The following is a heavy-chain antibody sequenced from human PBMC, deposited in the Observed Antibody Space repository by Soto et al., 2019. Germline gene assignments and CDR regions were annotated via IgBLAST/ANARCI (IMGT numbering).Heavy chain of an antibody. CDR3: ARKMGAFDL. V-gene: IGHV4-4*02. Sequence: QVQLQESGPGLVKPSGTLSLTCAVSRGSISGSXWXGWGRQTPGKGLEWIGEIFHGGNTYYNPSLKSRGTLSVDQCKNQFSPNVTSVTCADTAVYYCARKMGAFDLWGQGTMVTVSS. CDR1: RGSISGSXW. CDR2: IFHGGNT. J-gene: IGHJ3*01. D-gene: IGHD2-8*01.